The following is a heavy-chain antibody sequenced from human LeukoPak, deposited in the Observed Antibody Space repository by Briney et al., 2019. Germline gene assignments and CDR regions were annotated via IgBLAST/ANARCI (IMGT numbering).Heavy chain of an antibody. J-gene: IGHJ6*03. V-gene: IGHV3-23*01. CDR2: ITGSGGIT. CDR3: AKGPGPGYFYYYMDV. CDR1: RFTFSSYA. Sequence: GGSLRLSCAASRFTFSSYAMSWLRQAAGKGLEWVSAITGSGGITYYTDSLKGRFIISRDNSKNTLYLQMNSLRAEDTAVYYCAKGPGPGYFYYYMDVWGKGTTVTVSS.